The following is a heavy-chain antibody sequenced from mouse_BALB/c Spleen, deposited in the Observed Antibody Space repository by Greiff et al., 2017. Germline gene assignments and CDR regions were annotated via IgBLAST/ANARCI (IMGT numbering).Heavy chain of an antibody. J-gene: IGHJ4*01. CDR2: IYPGNSDT. Sequence: VQLQQSGTVLARPGASVKMSCKASGYTFTSYWMHWVKQRPGQGLEWIGAIYPGNSDTSYNQKFKGKAKLTAVTSTSTAYMELSSLTNEDSAVYYCTRGGAYYGNYDRAMDYWGQGTSVTVSS. D-gene: IGHD2-10*01. CDR3: TRGGAYYGNYDRAMDY. V-gene: IGHV1-5*01. CDR1: GYTFTSYW.